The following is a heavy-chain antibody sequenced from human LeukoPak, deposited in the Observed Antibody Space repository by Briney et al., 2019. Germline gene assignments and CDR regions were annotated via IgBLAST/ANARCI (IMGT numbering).Heavy chain of an antibody. J-gene: IGHJ6*03. V-gene: IGHV4-38-2*02. D-gene: IGHD1-20*01. CDR3: ARVSPYSWNPSSNYNYLDV. CDR2: IFHTGDT. CDR1: GYSISSGYY. Sequence: PSETLSLTCTVAGYSISSGYYWGWVRQPPGKGLEWIGIIFHTGDTYYNPSLKRRLTISLDISKSQFSLRLTSVTAADTAVYYCARVSPYSWNPSSNYNYLDVWGTGTTVIVSS.